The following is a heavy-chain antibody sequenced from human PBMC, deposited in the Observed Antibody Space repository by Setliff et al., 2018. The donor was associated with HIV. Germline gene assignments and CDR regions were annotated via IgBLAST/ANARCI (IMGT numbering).Heavy chain of an antibody. Sequence: ASVKVSCKASGYTFSTYGISGVRQAPGQGLEWMGWITPYNNNTQYTQHLQGRVTMTTDTYTSTAYMDLRSLRSDDTAVYYCARLIKHYDFWSGYYGAYYYYMDVWGTGTTVTVSS. J-gene: IGHJ6*03. V-gene: IGHV1-18*01. D-gene: IGHD3-3*01. CDR1: GYTFSTYG. CDR3: ARLIKHYDFWSGYYGAYYYYMDV. CDR2: ITPYNNNT.